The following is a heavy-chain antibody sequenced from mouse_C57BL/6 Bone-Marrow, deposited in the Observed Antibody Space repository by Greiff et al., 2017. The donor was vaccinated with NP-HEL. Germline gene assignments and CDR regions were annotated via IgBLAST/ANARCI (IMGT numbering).Heavy chain of an antibody. J-gene: IGHJ1*03. CDR2: IWWDDDK. Sequence: QVTLKECGPGILQPSQTLSLTCSFSGFSLSTFGMGVGWIRQPSGKGLEWLAHIWWDDDKYYNPALKSRLTISKDTSKNQVFLKIANVDTADTATYYCARADWDVGWYFDVWGTGTTVTVSS. D-gene: IGHD4-1*01. CDR3: ARADWDVGWYFDV. CDR1: GFSLSTFGMG. V-gene: IGHV8-8*01.